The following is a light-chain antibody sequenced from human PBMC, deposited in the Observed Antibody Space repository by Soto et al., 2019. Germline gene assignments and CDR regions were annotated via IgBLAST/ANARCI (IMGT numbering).Light chain of an antibody. CDR1: NSNVGSNT. J-gene: IGLJ3*02. CDR3: SSYTSSSTWV. CDR2: EVS. V-gene: IGLV2-14*01. Sequence: QSVLTQPPSASGTPGQRVTISCSGSNSNVGSNTVHWYQHLPGTAPKLMIYEVSNRPSGVSNRFSGSKSGNTASLTISGLQAEDEADYYCSSYTSSSTWVFGGGTKLTVL.